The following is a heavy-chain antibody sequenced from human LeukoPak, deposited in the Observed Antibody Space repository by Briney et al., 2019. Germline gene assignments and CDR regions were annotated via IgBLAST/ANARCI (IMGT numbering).Heavy chain of an antibody. CDR2: IYYSGST. V-gene: IGHV4-59*01. CDR1: GGSISSYY. Sequence: SETLSLTCTVSGGSISSYYWSWIRQPPGKGLEWIGYIYYSGSTNYNPSLKSRVTISVDTSKNQFSLKLSSVTAADTAVYYCVRHLGLSEIQHWGQGTLVTVSS. D-gene: IGHD2-2*01. CDR3: VRHLGLSEIQH. J-gene: IGHJ1*01.